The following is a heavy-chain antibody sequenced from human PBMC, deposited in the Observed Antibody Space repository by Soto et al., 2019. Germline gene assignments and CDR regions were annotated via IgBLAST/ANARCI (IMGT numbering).Heavy chain of an antibody. CDR2: IYYSGST. CDR1: GGSISSGGYY. CDR3: ARYSEAEGTSSGYYPFDY. D-gene: IGHD3-22*01. Sequence: PSETLSLTCTVSGGSISSGGYYWSWIRQHPGKGLEWILYIYYSGSTYYNPSLKSRVTISVDTSKNQFSLKLSSVTAADTAVYYCARYSEAEGTSSGYYPFDYSGQGTLVIVSS. V-gene: IGHV4-31*03. J-gene: IGHJ4*02.